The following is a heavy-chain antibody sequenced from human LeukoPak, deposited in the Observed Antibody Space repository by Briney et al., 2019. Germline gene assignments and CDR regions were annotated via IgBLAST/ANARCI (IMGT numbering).Heavy chain of an antibody. D-gene: IGHD2-21*01. CDR1: GFSLSTYE. Sequence: GGSLRLSCAASGFSLSTYEMNWIRQVPGKGLEWVSHINSGGNTQYYADSVRGRFAMSRDNAKNSLDLQMNSLRAEDTAVYYCARDIVNGPFVISLESWGQGALVTVSS. CDR2: INSGGNTQ. CDR3: ARDIVNGPFVISLES. V-gene: IGHV3-48*03. J-gene: IGHJ4*02.